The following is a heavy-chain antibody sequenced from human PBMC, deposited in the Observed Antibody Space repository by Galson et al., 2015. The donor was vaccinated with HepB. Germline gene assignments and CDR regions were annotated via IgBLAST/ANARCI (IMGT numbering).Heavy chain of an antibody. D-gene: IGHD4-17*01. CDR2: ISSSSSTI. V-gene: IGHV3-48*02. CDR3: ARSNRINYGDYDFDY. CDR1: GFTFSSYS. Sequence: LRLSCAASGFTFSSYSMNWVRQAPGKGLEWVSYISSSSSTIYYADSVKGRFTISRDNAKNPLYLQMNNLRDEDTAVYYCARSNRINYGDYDFDYWGQGTLVTVSS. J-gene: IGHJ4*02.